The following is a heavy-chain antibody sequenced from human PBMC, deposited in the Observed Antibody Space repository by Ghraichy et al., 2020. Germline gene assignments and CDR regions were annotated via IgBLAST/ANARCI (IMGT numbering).Heavy chain of an antibody. Sequence: GGSLRLSCAASGFTFRSYAMSWVRRAPGKGLEWVSGISGSGGTTYYAQSVKGRFTISRDNSKNTLYLQMNSLRAEDSAVYYCTKDPHYDFWTAYANWFDPWGQGTPVTVSS. V-gene: IGHV3-23*01. D-gene: IGHD3-3*01. CDR3: TKDPHYDFWTAYANWFDP. J-gene: IGHJ5*02. CDR2: ISGSGGTT. CDR1: GFTFRSYA.